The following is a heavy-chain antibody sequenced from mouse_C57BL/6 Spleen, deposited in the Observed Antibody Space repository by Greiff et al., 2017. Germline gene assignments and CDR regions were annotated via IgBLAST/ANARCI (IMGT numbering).Heavy chain of an antibody. Sequence: QVQLQQPGAELVMPGASVKLSCKASGYTFTSYWMHWVKQRPGQGLAWIGEIDPSDSYTNYNQKFKGKSTLTVDKSSSTAYMQLSSLTSEDSAVYYCARGGYYYGSSYVGAMDYWGQGTSVTVSS. CDR2: IDPSDSYT. V-gene: IGHV1-69*01. CDR3: ARGGYYYGSSYVGAMDY. J-gene: IGHJ4*01. CDR1: GYTFTSYW. D-gene: IGHD1-1*01.